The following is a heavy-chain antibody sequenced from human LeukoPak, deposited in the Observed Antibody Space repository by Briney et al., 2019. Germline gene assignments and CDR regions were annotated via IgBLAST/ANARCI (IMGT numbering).Heavy chain of an antibody. CDR2: ISGGGDT. J-gene: IGHJ3*02. CDR3: ANGSPQIPYDAFDI. Sequence: GGSLRLSCAASGFTFSSSAMSWVRQAPGKGLEWVSAISGGGDTYYADSVKGRFTISRDNSKNTLYLQMNSLRAEDTAVYYCANGSPQIPYDAFDIWGQGTMVTVSS. CDR1: GFTFSSSA. V-gene: IGHV3-23*01. D-gene: IGHD2-21*01.